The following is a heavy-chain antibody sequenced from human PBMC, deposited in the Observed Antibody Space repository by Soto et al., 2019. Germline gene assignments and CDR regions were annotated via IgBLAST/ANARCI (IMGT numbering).Heavy chain of an antibody. V-gene: IGHV3-30*19. J-gene: IGHJ4*02. D-gene: IGHD3-16*01. Sequence: QVQLVESGGGVVQPGTSLRLSCAASGFRFKSFVMHWVRQAPGKGLEWVAFTSYDGNNKDYGDSVKGRFTVSRDNSQNTLHRQMDLLRPEDTALYFCARWGTTGGFDLWGQGTLVSVSS. CDR3: ARWGTTGGFDL. CDR2: TSYDGNNK. CDR1: GFRFKSFV.